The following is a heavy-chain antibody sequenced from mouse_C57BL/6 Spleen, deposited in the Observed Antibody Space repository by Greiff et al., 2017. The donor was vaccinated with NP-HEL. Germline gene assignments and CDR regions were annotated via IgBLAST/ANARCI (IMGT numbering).Heavy chain of an antibody. CDR1: GFTFSDYG. Sequence: DVQLVESGGGLVKPGGSLKLSCAASGFTFSDYGMHWVRQAPEEGLEWVAYISSGSSTIYYADTVKGRFTISRDNAKNTLFLQMTSLRSEDTAMYYCARTGRYFDVWGTETTVTVSS. J-gene: IGHJ1*03. V-gene: IGHV5-17*01. D-gene: IGHD4-1*01. CDR2: ISSGSSTI. CDR3: ARTGRYFDV.